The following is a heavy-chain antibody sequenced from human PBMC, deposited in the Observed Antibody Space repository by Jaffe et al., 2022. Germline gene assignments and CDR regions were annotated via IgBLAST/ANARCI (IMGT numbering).Heavy chain of an antibody. V-gene: IGHV3-30*02. D-gene: IGHD6-13*01. CDR1: GFTFSSYG. CDR2: IRYDGSNK. CDR3: AKDLLYLGIAAAGIKDY. J-gene: IGHJ4*02. Sequence: QVQLVESGGGVVQPGGSLRLSCAASGFTFSSYGMHWVRQAPGKGLEWVAFIRYDGSNKYYADSVKGRFTISRDNSKNTLYLQMNSLRAEDTAVYYCAKDLLYLGIAAAGIKDYWGQGTLVTVSS.